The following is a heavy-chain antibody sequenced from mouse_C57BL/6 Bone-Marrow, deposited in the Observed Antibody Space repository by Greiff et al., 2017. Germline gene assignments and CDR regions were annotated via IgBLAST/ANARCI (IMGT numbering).Heavy chain of an antibody. CDR2: INYDGSST. CDR3: ARDRGYYSNYDWYFDV. CDR1: GFTFSDYY. Sequence: EVKLVESEGGLVQPGSSMKLSCTASGFTFSDYYMAWVRQVPEKGLEWVANINYDGSSTYYLDSLKSRFIISRDNAKNILYLQMSSLKSEDTATYYCARDRGYYSNYDWYFDVWGTGTTVTVPS. J-gene: IGHJ1*03. D-gene: IGHD2-5*01. V-gene: IGHV5-16*01.